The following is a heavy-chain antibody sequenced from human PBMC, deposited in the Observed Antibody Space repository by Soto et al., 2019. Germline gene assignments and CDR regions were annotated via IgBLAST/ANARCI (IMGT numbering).Heavy chain of an antibody. CDR2: IHYTGSA. CDR1: GGSIENGGYY. J-gene: IGHJ5*02. D-gene: IGHD4-17*01. V-gene: IGHV4-31*03. CDR3: ARGGDYATT. Sequence: QVQLQESGPGLLKPSQTLSLTCTVSGGSIENGGYYWIWIRQHPEKGLEWLGSIHYTGSAFYNPSVKCRVAMSVDTSKTHFSLTLTSVTVADTATYYCARGGDYATTWGQGSLVVVSS.